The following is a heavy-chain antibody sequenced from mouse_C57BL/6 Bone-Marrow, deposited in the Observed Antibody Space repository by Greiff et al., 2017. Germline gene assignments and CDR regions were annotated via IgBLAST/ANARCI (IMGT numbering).Heavy chain of an antibody. CDR1: GYTFTDYE. CDR3: TDYYGDSYYAMDY. CDR2: IDPETGGT. V-gene: IGHV1-15*01. D-gene: IGHD2-13*01. J-gene: IGHJ4*01. Sequence: QVQLKESGAELVRPGASVTLSCKASGYTFTDYEMHWVKQTPMHGLEWIGAIDPETGGTAYNQKFKGKAILTADKSSSTAYMELRSLTSEDSAVXDSTDYYGDSYYAMDYWGQGTSVTVSS.